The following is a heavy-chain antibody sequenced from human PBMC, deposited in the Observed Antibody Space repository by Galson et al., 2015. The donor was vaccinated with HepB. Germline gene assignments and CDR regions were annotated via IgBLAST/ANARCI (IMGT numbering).Heavy chain of an antibody. Sequence: SLRLPCAASGFTFSNYAMTWVRQAPGKGLEWVSTITNDGGNTYYADAVKGRFTISRDNSKNTLYLQMNSLTAADTAVYFCANCLTRDMSDFNYWGQGILVTVSS. CDR3: ANCLTRDMSDFNY. CDR1: GFTFSNYA. V-gene: IGHV3-23*01. CDR2: ITNDGGNT. D-gene: IGHD7-27*01. J-gene: IGHJ4*02.